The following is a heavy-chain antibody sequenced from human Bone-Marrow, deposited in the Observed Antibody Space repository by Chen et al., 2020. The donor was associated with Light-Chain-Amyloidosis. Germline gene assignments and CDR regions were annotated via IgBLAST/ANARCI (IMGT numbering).Heavy chain of an antibody. CDR3: ARGGQKNYYASWYFDL. J-gene: IGHJ2*01. D-gene: IGHD3-22*01. Sequence: EVQLVETGGALIQPGGSLRLSCAAFGIAVSVDHMTWVRQAPGKGLEWVSGIYVGDSTHYADSVKGRFTISRDNSKNTLFLQMNSLRVEDTAVYYCARGGQKNYYASWYFDLWGRGTLVTVSS. CDR1: GIAVSVDH. CDR2: IYVGDST. V-gene: IGHV3-53*02.